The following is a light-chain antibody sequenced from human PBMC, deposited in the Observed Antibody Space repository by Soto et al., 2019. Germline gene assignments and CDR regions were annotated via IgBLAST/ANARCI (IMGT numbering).Light chain of an antibody. CDR3: TSYSSSSTLYV. Sequence: QSVLTQPASVSGSPGQSITISCTGTSSDIGGYYYVSWYQHHPGKAPKLMIYQVTNRPSGVSDRFSGSKSGNTPSLTISGLQAEDEADYYCTSYSSSSTLYVFGTGTKVTVL. J-gene: IGLJ1*01. CDR2: QVT. V-gene: IGLV2-14*01. CDR1: SSDIGGYYY.